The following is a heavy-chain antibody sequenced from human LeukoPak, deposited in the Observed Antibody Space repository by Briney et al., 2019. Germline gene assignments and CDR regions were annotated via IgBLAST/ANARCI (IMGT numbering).Heavy chain of an antibody. D-gene: IGHD4-17*01. CDR3: VKAKHGDPGAFDI. V-gene: IGHV3-9*03. J-gene: IGHJ3*02. CDR2: ISWNSGSI. Sequence: GGSLRLSCAASGFTFDDYAMHWVRQAPGKGLEWVSGISWNSGSIGYADSVKGRFTISRDNAKNSLYLQMNSLRAEDMALYYCVKAKHGDPGAFDIWGQGTMVTVSS. CDR1: GFTFDDYA.